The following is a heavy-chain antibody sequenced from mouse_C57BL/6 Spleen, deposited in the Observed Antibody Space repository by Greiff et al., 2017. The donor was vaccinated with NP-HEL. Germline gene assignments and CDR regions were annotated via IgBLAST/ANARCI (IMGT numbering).Heavy chain of an antibody. CDR3: GRGASYWYFDV. D-gene: IGHD6-1*01. V-gene: IGHV5-17*01. CDR2: ISSGSSTI. J-gene: IGHJ1*03. Sequence: EVKLVESGGGLVKPGGSLKLSCAASGFTFSDYGMHWVRQAPEKGLEWVAYISSGSSTIYYADTVKGRFTLSRDHAKNTLFLQMTSLGAEDASMYYGGRGASYWYFDVWGTGTTVTVSS. CDR1: GFTFSDYG.